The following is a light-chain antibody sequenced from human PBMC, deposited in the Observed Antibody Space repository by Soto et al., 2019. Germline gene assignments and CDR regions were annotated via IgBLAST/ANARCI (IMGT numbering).Light chain of an antibody. CDR2: VAS. CDR1: QSVGST. Sequence: ISITGARFTLSXSPGAGXTLSCRASQSVGSTLVWYQQKPFQSPSLLIYVASTIVTGIPDRFSRGGSGTEFTLSISRLQYEGFAVYYCQQYHNLWTFFQFTKVYIK. CDR3: QQYHNLWT. V-gene: IGKV3-15*01. J-gene: IGKJ1*01.